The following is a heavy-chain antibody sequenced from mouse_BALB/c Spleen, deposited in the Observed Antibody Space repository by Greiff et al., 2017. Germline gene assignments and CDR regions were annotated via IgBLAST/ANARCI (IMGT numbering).Heavy chain of an antibody. V-gene: IGHV1-7*01. D-gene: IGHD2-1*01. J-gene: IGHJ4*01. CDR3: ARSGNYDHYYAMDY. CDR2: INPSTGYT. CDR1: GYTFTSYW. Sequence: VKLLESGAELAKPGASVKMSCKASGYTFTSYWMHWVKQRPGQGLEWIGYINPSTGYTEYNQKFKDKATLTADKSSSTAYMQLSSLTSEDSAVYYCARSGNYDHYYAMDYWGQGTSVTVSS.